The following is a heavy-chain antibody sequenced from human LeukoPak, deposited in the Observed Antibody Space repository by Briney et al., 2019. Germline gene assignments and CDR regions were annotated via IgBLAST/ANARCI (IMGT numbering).Heavy chain of an antibody. CDR1: GFTFSSYA. CDR3: AKGGYYYDSSGYYTRKPFDY. J-gene: IGHJ4*02. V-gene: IGHV3-23*01. CDR2: ISGSGGST. D-gene: IGHD3-22*01. Sequence: GGSLRLSCAASGFTFSSYAMSWVRQAPGKGLEWVSAISGSGGSTYYADSVKGRFTISRDNSKNTLYLQMNSLRAEDTAVYCCAKGGYYYDSSGYYTRKPFDYWGQGTLVTVSS.